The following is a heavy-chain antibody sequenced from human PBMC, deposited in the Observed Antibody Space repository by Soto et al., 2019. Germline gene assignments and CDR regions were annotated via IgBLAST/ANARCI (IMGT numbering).Heavy chain of an antibody. Sequence: ASVKVSCKASGYTFTSYAMHWVRQAPGQRLEWMEWINAGNGNTKYSQKFQGRVTFTRDSSASTVYMELISLSSEDTAFYYCARDRYCSGGSCYSLFVYWGQGTLVTVSS. D-gene: IGHD2-15*01. CDR2: INAGNGNT. J-gene: IGHJ4*02. CDR3: ARDRYCSGGSCYSLFVY. CDR1: GYTFTSYA. V-gene: IGHV1-3*01.